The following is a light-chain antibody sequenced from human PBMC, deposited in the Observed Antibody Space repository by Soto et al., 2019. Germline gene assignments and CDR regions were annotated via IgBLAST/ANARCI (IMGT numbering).Light chain of an antibody. J-gene: IGKJ4*01. CDR2: DGS. CDR1: QSVSSY. V-gene: IGKV3-11*01. Sequence: EIVLTQSPATLSLSPGERATLSCRASQSVSSYLAWYQQKPGQAPRLLIYDGSNRATGIPARFSGSGSGTDFTLTISSLEPDDFAVYYCQQRSDWPSTFGGGTKVQIK. CDR3: QQRSDWPST.